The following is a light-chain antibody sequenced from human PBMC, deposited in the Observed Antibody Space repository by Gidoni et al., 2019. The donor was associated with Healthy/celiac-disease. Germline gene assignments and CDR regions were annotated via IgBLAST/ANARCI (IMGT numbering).Light chain of an antibody. Sequence: EIVLTQSPGTRSLSPGERATLSCRASQSVSSSYLGWYQQKPGQAPRLLIYGASSMATGIPDRFSGSWSGTDFTLTISRLEPEDFAVYYCQQYGSSQFTFGPGTNVDIK. CDR1: QSVSSSY. CDR3: QQYGSSQFT. V-gene: IGKV3-20*01. CDR2: GAS. J-gene: IGKJ3*01.